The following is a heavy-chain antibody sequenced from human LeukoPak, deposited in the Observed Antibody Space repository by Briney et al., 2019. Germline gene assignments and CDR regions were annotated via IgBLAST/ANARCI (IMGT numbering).Heavy chain of an antibody. V-gene: IGHV3-30*03. CDR1: GFIFNSYG. D-gene: IGHD2-21*02. CDR3: ARDWAPYCGGDCYFNY. CDR2: ISYDGSNK. J-gene: IGHJ4*02. Sequence: GRSLRLSCAASGFIFNSYGMHWVRQAPGKGLEWVAVISYDGSNKNYADSVKGRFTISRDSSKNTVYLQMNSLRVEDTAVYYCARDWAPYCGGDCYFNYWGQGTLVTVSS.